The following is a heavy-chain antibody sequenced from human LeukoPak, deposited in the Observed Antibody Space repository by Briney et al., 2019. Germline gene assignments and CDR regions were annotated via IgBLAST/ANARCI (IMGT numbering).Heavy chain of an antibody. J-gene: IGHJ4*02. D-gene: IGHD4-23*01. V-gene: IGHV3-66*01. CDR2: IYSGGST. Sequence: PRGSLRLSCAASGFTVSSNYMSWVRQAPGKGLEWVSVIYSGGSTYYADSVKGRFTISRDNAKNSLYLQMNSLRAEDTAVYYCARALWRTVVTAFGYWGQGTLVTVSS. CDR1: GFTVSSNY. CDR3: ARALWRTVVTAFGY.